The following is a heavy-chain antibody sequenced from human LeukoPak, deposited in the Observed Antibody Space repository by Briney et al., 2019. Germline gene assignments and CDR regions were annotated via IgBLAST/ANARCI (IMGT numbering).Heavy chain of an antibody. Sequence: ASVKVSCEASGYTFTSYYMHWVRQAPGQGLEWMGIINPSGGSTSYAQKFQGRVTMTRDTSTSTVYMELSSLRSEDTAVYYCARDHEYYYGSGSYYPGGCDYWGQGTLVTVPS. D-gene: IGHD3-10*01. CDR2: INPSGGST. V-gene: IGHV1-46*01. CDR1: GYTFTSYY. J-gene: IGHJ4*02. CDR3: ARDHEYYYGSGSYYPGGCDY.